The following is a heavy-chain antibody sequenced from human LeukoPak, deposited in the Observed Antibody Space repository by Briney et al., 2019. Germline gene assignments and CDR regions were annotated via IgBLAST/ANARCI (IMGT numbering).Heavy chain of an antibody. V-gene: IGHV3-9*03. CDR3: AKGDCSSTSCPSDY. J-gene: IGHJ4*02. CDR1: GITLDCYS. D-gene: IGHD2-2*01. CDR2: ISWNSGSI. Sequence: LRLFWASSGITLDCYSKHWVRQCSGKGLEGVPGISWNSGSIGYADSVKGRFTISRDNAKNSLYLQMNSLRAEDMALYYCAKGDCSSTSCPSDYWGQGTLVTVSS.